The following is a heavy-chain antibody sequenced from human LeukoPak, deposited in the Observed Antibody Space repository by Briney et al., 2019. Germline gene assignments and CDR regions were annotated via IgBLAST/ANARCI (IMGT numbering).Heavy chain of an antibody. J-gene: IGHJ4*02. CDR3: ARDGEGYQVRYYFDH. D-gene: IGHD2-2*01. CDR1: GFTFSSYS. CDR2: ISSSSSYI. Sequence: PGGSLRLSCAASGFTFSSYSMNWVRQAPGKGLEWVSSISSSSSYIYYADSVKGRFTISRDNAKNSLYLQMNSLRAEDTAVYYCARDGEGYQVRYYFDHWGQGTLVTVSS. V-gene: IGHV3-21*01.